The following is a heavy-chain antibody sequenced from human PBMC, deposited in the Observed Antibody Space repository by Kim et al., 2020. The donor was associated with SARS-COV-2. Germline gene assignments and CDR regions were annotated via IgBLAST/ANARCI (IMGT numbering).Heavy chain of an antibody. J-gene: IGHJ4*02. CDR3: AREDYYDSSGYDY. Sequence: SETLSLTCAVYGGSFSGYYWSWIRQPPGKGLEWIGEINHSGSTNYNPSLKSRVTISVDTSKNQFSLKLSSVTAADTAVYYCAREDYYDSSGYDYWGQGTLVTVSS. V-gene: IGHV4-34*01. D-gene: IGHD3-22*01. CDR2: INHSGST. CDR1: GGSFSGYY.